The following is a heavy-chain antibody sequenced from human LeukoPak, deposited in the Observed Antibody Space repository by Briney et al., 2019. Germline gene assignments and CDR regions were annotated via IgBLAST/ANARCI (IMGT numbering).Heavy chain of an antibody. D-gene: IGHD4-23*01. V-gene: IGHV1-69*13. CDR1: GGTFISYA. CDR2: IIPIFGTA. CDR3: ARARTTVVTVNAFDI. J-gene: IGHJ3*02. Sequence: SVKVSCKASGGTFISYAISWVRQAPGQGLEWMGGIIPIFGTANYAQKFQGRVTITADESTSTAYMELSSLRSEDTAVYYCARARTTVVTVNAFDIWGQGTMVTVSS.